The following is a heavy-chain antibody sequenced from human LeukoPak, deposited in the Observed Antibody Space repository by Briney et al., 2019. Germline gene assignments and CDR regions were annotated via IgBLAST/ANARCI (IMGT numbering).Heavy chain of an antibody. J-gene: IGHJ4*02. V-gene: IGHV3-74*01. CDR1: XXTISDYW. D-gene: IGHD2-8*02. CDR2: SNSDGSSI. Sequence: QSGGXLRLSCXXSXXTISDYWXHWVRHAPGKGLVWVSRSNSDGSSISYADSVKGRFTISRDIAKNTLYLQMNSLRDEDTGVYYCARDWSFDYWGQGTLVTVSS. CDR3: ARDWSFDY.